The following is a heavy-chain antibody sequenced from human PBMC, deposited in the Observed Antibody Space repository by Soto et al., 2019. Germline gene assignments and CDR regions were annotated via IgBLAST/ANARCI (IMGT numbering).Heavy chain of an antibody. Sequence: PGGSLRLSCAASGFTFSSYAMSWVRQAPGKGLELVSAISGSGGSTYYADSVKGRFTISRDNSENTLYLQMNSLRAVDTAVYYCAKDGRLNYDFWSGYYPVYYFDYWGQGT. CDR1: GFTFSSYA. CDR2: ISGSGGST. V-gene: IGHV3-23*01. D-gene: IGHD3-3*01. J-gene: IGHJ4*02. CDR3: AKDGRLNYDFWSGYYPVYYFDY.